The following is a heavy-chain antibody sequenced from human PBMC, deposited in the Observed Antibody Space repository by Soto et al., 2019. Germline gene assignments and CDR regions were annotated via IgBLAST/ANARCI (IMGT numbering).Heavy chain of an antibody. D-gene: IGHD2-15*01. CDR1: GFTFSSYG. J-gene: IGHJ4*02. CDR2: IWYDGSNK. Sequence: QVQLVESGGGVVQPGRSLRLSCAASGFTFSSYGMHWVRQAPGKGLEWVAVIWYDGSNKYYADSVKGRFSISRDNSKNKLYLQMNSVRAEDTAVYYCARDKLLGSTVGYYCDDWGQGTLVTVSS. CDR3: ARDKLLGSTVGYYCDD. V-gene: IGHV3-33*01.